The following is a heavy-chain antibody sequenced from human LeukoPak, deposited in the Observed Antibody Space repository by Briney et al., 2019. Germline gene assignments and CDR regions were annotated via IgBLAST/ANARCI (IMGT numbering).Heavy chain of an antibody. V-gene: IGHV4-59*08. CDR2: IYYSGST. CDR3: ARQASYSSGWYPTDY. D-gene: IGHD6-19*01. J-gene: IGHJ4*02. CDR1: GGSINSYY. Sequence: PSETLSLTCTVSGGSINSYYWSWIRQPPGKGLEWIGYIYYSGSTNYNPSLKSRVTISVDTSKNQFSLKLSSVTAADTAVYYCARQASYSSGWYPTDYWGQGTLVTVSS.